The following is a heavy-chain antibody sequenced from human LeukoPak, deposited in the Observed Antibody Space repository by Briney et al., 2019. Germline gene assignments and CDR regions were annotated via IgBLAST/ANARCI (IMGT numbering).Heavy chain of an antibody. CDR2: IYTSGST. Sequence: SETLSLTCTVSGGSISSSSYYWSWIRQPAGKGLEWIGRIYTSGSTNYNPSLKSRVTMSVDTSKNQFSLKLSSVTAADTAVYYCARDVPYYYDNNGAFDIWGQGTMVTVSS. D-gene: IGHD3-22*01. J-gene: IGHJ3*02. V-gene: IGHV4-61*02. CDR1: GGSISSSSYY. CDR3: ARDVPYYYDNNGAFDI.